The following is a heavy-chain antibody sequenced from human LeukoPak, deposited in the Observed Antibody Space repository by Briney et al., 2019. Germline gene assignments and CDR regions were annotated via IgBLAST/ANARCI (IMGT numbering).Heavy chain of an antibody. D-gene: IGHD3-9*01. CDR2: ISWDGGST. V-gene: IGHV3-43*01. J-gene: IGHJ4*02. CDR1: GFTFADYT. CDR3: AKDSYDILTGYYGFYSFDF. Sequence: GGSLRLSCAASGFTFADYTMHWVRQAPGKVLEWVSLISWDGGSTYYADSVKGRFTISRDNSKNSLYLQMNSLRTEDTALYYCAKDSYDILTGYYGFYSFDFWGQGTLVTVSS.